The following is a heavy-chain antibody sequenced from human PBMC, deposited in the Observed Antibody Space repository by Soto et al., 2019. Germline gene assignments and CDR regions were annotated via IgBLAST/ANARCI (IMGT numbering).Heavy chain of an antibody. CDR2: IYTTGST. V-gene: IGHV4-4*07. CDR1: GGSISTYF. CDR3: AREGGYVVFIGSRVPHYHGGDV. Sequence: PEKLRDTCTVSGGSISTYFWSWFRQPAGGGLEWIGRIYTTGSTNYNPSLKSRVTMSLDTSRNQFSLKLSSVTAADTAVYYCAREGGYVVFIGSRVPHYHGGDVWAQVPTVT. D-gene: IGHD3-16*01. J-gene: IGHJ6*02.